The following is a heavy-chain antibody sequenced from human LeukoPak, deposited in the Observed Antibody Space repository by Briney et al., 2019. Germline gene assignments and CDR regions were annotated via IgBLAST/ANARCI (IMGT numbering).Heavy chain of an antibody. D-gene: IGHD6-6*01. V-gene: IGHV1-2*02. CDR3: ASGPSDLGSSSQY. CDR2: INPNTGGT. CDR1: GYTFTGYY. Sequence: ASVTVSFTASGYTFTGYYMHWVRQAPGQGLEWVGWINPNTGGTNYAQKFQGRVTMTTDTSISTAYMELSSLRSDDTAVYYCASGPSDLGSSSQYWGQGTLVTVSS. J-gene: IGHJ4*02.